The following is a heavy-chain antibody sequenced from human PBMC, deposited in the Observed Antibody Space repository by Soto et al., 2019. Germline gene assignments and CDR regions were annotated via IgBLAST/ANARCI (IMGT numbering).Heavy chain of an antibody. J-gene: IGHJ4*02. CDR2: IIPVLGAP. Sequence: QVQLVQSGTEVKKPGSSVKVSCKTSGGTFSSFPIAWVRQAPGQGLEWVGGIIPVLGAPSYAQKFQGRVTITADESTSAAYLELSSLRSDDTAVYFCARDRHYENHTFYYLKYYFDYWGQGTLVTVSS. D-gene: IGHD3-22*01. CDR1: GGTFSSFP. V-gene: IGHV1-69*01. CDR3: ARDRHYENHTFYYLKYYFDY.